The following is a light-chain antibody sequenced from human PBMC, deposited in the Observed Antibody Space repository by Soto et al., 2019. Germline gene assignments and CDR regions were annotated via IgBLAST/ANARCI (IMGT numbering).Light chain of an antibody. J-gene: IGLJ2*01. CDR2: GNS. V-gene: IGLV1-40*01. CDR3: QSYDSSLVV. Sequence: QSVLTQPPSVSGAPGQRVTISCTGSSSNIGAGYDVHWYQQLPGTAPKLLIYGNSNRPSGVPDRFSGSKSDTSASLAITGLQAEYEADYYCQSYDSSLVVFGGGTKLTVL. CDR1: SSNIGAGYD.